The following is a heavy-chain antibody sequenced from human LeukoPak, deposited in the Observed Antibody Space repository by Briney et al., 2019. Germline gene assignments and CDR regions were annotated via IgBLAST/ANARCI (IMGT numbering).Heavy chain of an antibody. Sequence: GGSLRLSCAASGFTFSAYALTWVRQAPGKGLEWVSTIGYSGADTYYADSVKGRFTISRDNSKNTLYLQMNSLRAEDTAVYYCAKASVPAAILCLDYWGQGTLVTVSS. J-gene: IGHJ4*02. D-gene: IGHD2-2*02. CDR3: AKASVPAAILCLDY. CDR2: IGYSGADT. V-gene: IGHV3-23*01. CDR1: GFTFSAYA.